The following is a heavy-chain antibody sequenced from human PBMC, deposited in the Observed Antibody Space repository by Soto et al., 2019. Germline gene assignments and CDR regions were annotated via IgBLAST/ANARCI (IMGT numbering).Heavy chain of an antibody. V-gene: IGHV3-23*01. Sequence: PGGSLRLSCAASGFTFSSYAMSWVRQAPGKGLEWVSAISGSGGSTYYADSVKGRFTISRDNSKNTLYLQMNSLRAEDTAVYYCAKVQLGGWDIVVVVAAIDYWGQGTLVTVSS. D-gene: IGHD2-15*01. CDR1: GFTFSSYA. CDR2: ISGSGGST. J-gene: IGHJ4*02. CDR3: AKVQLGGWDIVVVVAAIDY.